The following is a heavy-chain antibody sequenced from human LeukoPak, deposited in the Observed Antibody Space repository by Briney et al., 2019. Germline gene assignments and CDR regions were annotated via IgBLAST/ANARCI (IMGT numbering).Heavy chain of an antibody. CDR2: INHSGST. D-gene: IGHD6-19*01. J-gene: IGHJ4*02. V-gene: IGHV4-34*01. Sequence: ASETLSLTCAVYGGSFSGYYWSWIRQPPGKGLEWIGEINHSGSTNYNPSLKSRVTISVDTSKNQFSLKLSSVTAADTAVYYCARGAYSSGWYERRRTGALLSYWGQGTLVTVSS. CDR3: ARGAYSSGWYERRRTGALLSY. CDR1: GGSFSGYY.